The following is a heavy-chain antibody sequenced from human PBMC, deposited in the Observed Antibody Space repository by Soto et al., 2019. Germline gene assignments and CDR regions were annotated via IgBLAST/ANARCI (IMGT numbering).Heavy chain of an antibody. CDR2: ISVYKGKT. D-gene: IGHD5-18*01. CDR3: ARDSNEIQNYYYYGMDV. Sequence: ASVKVSCKASGYTFSNYGISWVRQAPGQGLEWMGWISVYKGKTNYAQKVQGRVTMTTDTSTSTAYMDLRSLRSDDTAVYYCARDSNEIQNYYYYGMDVWGQGTTVTVSS. J-gene: IGHJ6*02. V-gene: IGHV1-18*01. CDR1: GYTFSNYG.